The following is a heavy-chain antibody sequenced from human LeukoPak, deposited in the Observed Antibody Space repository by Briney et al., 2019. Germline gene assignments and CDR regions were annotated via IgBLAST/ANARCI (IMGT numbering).Heavy chain of an antibody. D-gene: IGHD5-12*01. Sequence: GGSLRLSCAASGFTFSSYSMNWVRQAPGKGLEWVSHITASGTAMFYADSVKGRFTISRDNAKNSLYLQMNSLRAEDTAVYYCAKGLARKYYFDYWGQGTLVTVSS. CDR2: ITASGTAM. J-gene: IGHJ4*02. CDR1: GFTFSSYS. CDR3: AKGLARKYYFDY. V-gene: IGHV3-48*01.